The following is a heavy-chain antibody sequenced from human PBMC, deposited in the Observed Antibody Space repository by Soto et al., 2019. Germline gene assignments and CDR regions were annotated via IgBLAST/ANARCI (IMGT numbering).Heavy chain of an antibody. V-gene: IGHV4-4*07. CDR2: IYTSGST. J-gene: IGHJ6*02. D-gene: IGHD3-10*01. CDR3: ARDLLYYGSGSYSIYYGMDV. Sequence: SETLSVTCTVTGGSISSYYWSWIRQPEGKGLEWIGRIYTSGSTNYNPSLKSRVTMSVDTSKNQFSLKLSSVTAADTAVYYCARDLLYYGSGSYSIYYGMDVWGQGTTVT. CDR1: GGSISSYY.